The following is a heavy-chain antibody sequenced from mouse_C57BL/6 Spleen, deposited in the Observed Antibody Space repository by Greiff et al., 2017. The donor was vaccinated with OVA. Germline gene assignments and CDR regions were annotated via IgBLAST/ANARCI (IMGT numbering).Heavy chain of an antibody. CDR3: ARYYYGSSRFDY. V-gene: IGHV7-3*01. D-gene: IGHD1-1*01. CDR1: GFTFTDYY. J-gene: IGHJ2*01. Sequence: EVKLVESGGGLVQPGGSLSLSCAASGFTFTDYYMSWVRQPPGKALEWLGFIRNKANGYTTEYSASVKGRFTISRDNSQSILYLQMNALRAEDSATYYCARYYYGSSRFDYWGQGTTLTVSS. CDR2: IRNKANGYTT.